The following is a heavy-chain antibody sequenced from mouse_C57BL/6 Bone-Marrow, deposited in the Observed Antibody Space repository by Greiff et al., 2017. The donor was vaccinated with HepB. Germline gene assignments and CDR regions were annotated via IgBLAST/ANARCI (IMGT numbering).Heavy chain of an antibody. J-gene: IGHJ4*01. Sequence: VQLQESGPGLVAPSQSLSITCTVSGFSLTSYGVDWVRQPPGKGLEWLGVIWGGGSTNYNSALMSRLSISKDNSKSQVFLKMNSLQTDDTAMYYGAIFLATVVAPYAMDYWGQGTSVTVSS. D-gene: IGHD1-1*01. CDR3: AIFLATVVAPYAMDY. CDR2: IWGGGST. CDR1: GFSLTSYG. V-gene: IGHV2-9*01.